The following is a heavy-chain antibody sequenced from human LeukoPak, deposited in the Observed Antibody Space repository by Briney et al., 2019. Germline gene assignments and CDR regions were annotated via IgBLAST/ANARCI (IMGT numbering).Heavy chain of an antibody. D-gene: IGHD6-13*01. CDR2: ISYDGSNK. CDR3: ASRDQAAAGTDY. V-gene: IGHV3-30-3*01. Sequence: GGSLRLSCAASGFTFSSYAIHWVRQAPGKGLERVAVISYDGSNKYYADSVKGRFTISRDNSKNTLYLQMNSLRAEDTAVYYCASRDQAAAGTDYWGQGTLVTVSS. J-gene: IGHJ4*02. CDR1: GFTFSSYA.